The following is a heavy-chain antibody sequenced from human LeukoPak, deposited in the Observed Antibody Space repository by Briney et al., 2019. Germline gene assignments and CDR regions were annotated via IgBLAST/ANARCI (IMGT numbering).Heavy chain of an antibody. J-gene: IGHJ4*02. CDR2: ISGSGTVT. D-gene: IGHD2-15*01. V-gene: IGHV3-23*01. CDR1: GFTFNYAW. Sequence: GGSLRLSCAASGFTFNYAWMNWVRQAPGKGLEWVSIISGSGTVTYYADSVKGRFTISRDNSKNTLYLQMNSLRAEDTAVYYCAKTSVGEGRIIGSGYFDNWGQGTLVTVSS. CDR3: AKTSVGEGRIIGSGYFDN.